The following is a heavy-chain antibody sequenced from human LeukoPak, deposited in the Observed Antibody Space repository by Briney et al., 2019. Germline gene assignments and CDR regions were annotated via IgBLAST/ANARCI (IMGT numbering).Heavy chain of an antibody. V-gene: IGHV4-4*07. Sequence: SETLSLTCSVSGGSLSGFYWSWFRQPAGKGLEWIGRIYTSGSSDYNPSLKSRVTMSVDTSKNKFSLKLSSVTAADTAVYYCARDRISAVTDAFDIWGQGTMVTVSS. CDR2: IYTSGSS. CDR3: ARDRISAVTDAFDI. J-gene: IGHJ3*02. CDR1: GGSLSGFY. D-gene: IGHD2/OR15-2a*01.